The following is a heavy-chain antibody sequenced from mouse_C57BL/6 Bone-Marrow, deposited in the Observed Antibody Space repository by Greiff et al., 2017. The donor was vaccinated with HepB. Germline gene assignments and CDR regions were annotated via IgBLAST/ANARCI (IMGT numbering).Heavy chain of an antibody. D-gene: IGHD1-1*01. CDR3: ARSGNYYGSSYEFAY. V-gene: IGHV1-69*01. CDR1: GYTFTSYW. Sequence: QVQLKESGAELVMPGASVKLSCKASGYTFTSYWMHWVKQRPGQGLEWIGEIDPSDSYTNYNQKFKGKSTLTVDKSSSTAYMQLSSLTSEDSAVYYCARSGNYYGSSYEFAYWGQGTLVTVSA. J-gene: IGHJ3*01. CDR2: IDPSDSYT.